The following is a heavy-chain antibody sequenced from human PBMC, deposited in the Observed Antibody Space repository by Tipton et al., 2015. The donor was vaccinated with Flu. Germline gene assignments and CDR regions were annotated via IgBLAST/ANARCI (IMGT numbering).Heavy chain of an antibody. D-gene: IGHD3-22*01. J-gene: IGHJ4*02. CDR3: ARAGSYDSSGYYFYFDY. Sequence: SGFIFSSHGMHWVRQAPGKGLEWVASIWYDGSNENYADSVKGRFTISRDNSKNTLYLQMNSLRAEDTAVYYCARAGSYDSSGYYFYFDYWGQGSLVTVSS. CDR1: GFIFSSHG. CDR2: IWYDGSNE. V-gene: IGHV3-33*01.